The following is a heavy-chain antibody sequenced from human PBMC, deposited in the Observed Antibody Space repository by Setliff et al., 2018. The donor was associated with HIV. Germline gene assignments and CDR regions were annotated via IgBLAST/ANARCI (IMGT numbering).Heavy chain of an antibody. CDR3: AILRGYSYGYFFDY. V-gene: IGHV4-39*07. CDR2: IYQSGST. D-gene: IGHD5-18*01. Sequence: SETLSLTCTVSGGSISSSTYYWGWIRQPPGKGLEWIASIYQSGSTYYNPSLKSRVIISIDTSKNQFSLKLSSVTAADTAVYYCAILRGYSYGYFFDYWGQGTQVTAPQ. CDR1: GGSISSSTYY. J-gene: IGHJ4*02.